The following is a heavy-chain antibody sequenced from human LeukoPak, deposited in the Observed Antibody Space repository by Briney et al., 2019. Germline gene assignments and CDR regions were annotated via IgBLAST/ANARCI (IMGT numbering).Heavy chain of an antibody. CDR1: EFTFSRYW. D-gene: IGHD4-17*01. V-gene: IGHV3-74*01. Sequence: PGGSLRLSCAASEFTFSRYWMHWVRQAPGKGLVWVSRINGDGSGTSNADSVKGRFTISRDNAKNTLYLQMNSLRAEDTAVYYCARDRDGDLDYWGQGTLVTVSS. CDR2: INGDGSGT. CDR3: ARDRDGDLDY. J-gene: IGHJ4*02.